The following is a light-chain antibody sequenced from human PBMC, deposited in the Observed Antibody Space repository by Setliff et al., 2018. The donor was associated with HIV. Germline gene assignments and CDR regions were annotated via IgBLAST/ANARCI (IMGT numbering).Light chain of an antibody. CDR1: SSDVGGFNY. CDR2: EVN. V-gene: IGLV2-8*01. Sequence: QSVLAQPPSASGSPGQSVTISCTGTSSDVGGFNYVSWYQQHPGKAPKLMIYEVNKRPSGVPDRFSGSKSGNTASPTVSGLQAEDEAEYYCSSYAGSKNVFGTGTKVTVL. CDR3: SSYAGSKNV. J-gene: IGLJ1*01.